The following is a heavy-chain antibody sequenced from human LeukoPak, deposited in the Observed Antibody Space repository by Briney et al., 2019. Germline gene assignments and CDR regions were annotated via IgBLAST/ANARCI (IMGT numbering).Heavy chain of an antibody. J-gene: IGHJ5*02. V-gene: IGHV4-34*01. CDR2: INHSGST. D-gene: IGHD3-3*01. CDR1: GGSFSGYY. CDR3: AREGVLLRFLEWLPHNWFDP. Sequence: SETLSLTCAVYGGSFSGYYWSWIRQPPGKGLEWIGEINHSGSTNYNPSLKSRVTMSVDTSKNQFSLKLSSVTAADTAVYYCAREGVLLRFLEWLPHNWFDPWGQGTLVTVSS.